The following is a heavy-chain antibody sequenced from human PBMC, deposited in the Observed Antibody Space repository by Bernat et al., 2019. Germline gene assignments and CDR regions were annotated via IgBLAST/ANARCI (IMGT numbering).Heavy chain of an antibody. J-gene: IGHJ3*02. Sequence: QVQLVESGGGVVQPGRSLRLSCAASGFTFSSYGMHWVRQAPGKGLEWVAVIWYDGSNKYYADSVKGRFTISRDNSKNKLYLQMNSLRAEDTAVYYCARVLGEKSDAFDIWGQGTMVTV. CDR3: ARVLGEKSDAFDI. CDR1: GFTFSSYG. CDR2: IWYDGSNK. V-gene: IGHV3-33*01. D-gene: IGHD2-8*02.